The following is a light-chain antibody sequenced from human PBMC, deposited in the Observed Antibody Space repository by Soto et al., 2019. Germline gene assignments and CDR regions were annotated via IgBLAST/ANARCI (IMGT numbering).Light chain of an antibody. CDR2: AAS. Sequence: AIRMPPSPSSFSASTGDRVTITCRASQGISSYLAWYQQKPGKAPKLLIYAASTLQSGVPSRFSGSGSGTDFTLTISCPQSEDFATYYCQQYYSYPLTFGPGTKVDIK. CDR1: QGISSY. CDR3: QQYYSYPLT. J-gene: IGKJ3*01. V-gene: IGKV1-8*01.